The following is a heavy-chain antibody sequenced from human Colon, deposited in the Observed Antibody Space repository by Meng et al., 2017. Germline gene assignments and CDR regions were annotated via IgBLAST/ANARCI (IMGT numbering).Heavy chain of an antibody. D-gene: IGHD3-10*01. V-gene: IGHV6-1*01. CDR1: GDSVSSNRAL. CDR2: TYYRSEWQN. Sequence: QVQLPQSGPGLVTPSQTLSLTCAISGDSVSSNRALWHWVRQSPSRGLEWLGQTYYRSEWQNHYGVSVKSRITINADTSRNHFSLHLNSVTPEDTAVYYCTTWYGEYWGQGTLVTVSS. CDR3: TTWYGEY. J-gene: IGHJ4*02.